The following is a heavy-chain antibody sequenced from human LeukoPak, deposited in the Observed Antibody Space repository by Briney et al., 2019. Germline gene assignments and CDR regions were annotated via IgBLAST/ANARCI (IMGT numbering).Heavy chain of an antibody. Sequence: SETLSLTCTVSGGSISSYYWSWIRQPAGKGLEWIGRIYTSGSTNYNPSLKSRATMSVDTSKNQFSLKLSSVTAADTAVYYCARAGIAAAGMRRYYYYYMDVWGKGTTVTVSS. D-gene: IGHD6-13*01. CDR2: IYTSGST. CDR1: GGSISSYY. J-gene: IGHJ6*03. CDR3: ARAGIAAAGMRRYYYYYMDV. V-gene: IGHV4-4*07.